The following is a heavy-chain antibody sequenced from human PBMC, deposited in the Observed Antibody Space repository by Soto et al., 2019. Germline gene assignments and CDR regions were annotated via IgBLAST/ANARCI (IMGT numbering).Heavy chain of an antibody. CDR1: GGTFDIFS. CDR3: AKENWDDGSGWYSSTDWFDP. D-gene: IGHD6-19*01. V-gene: IGHV1-69*13. CDR2: IIPIFGTA. J-gene: IGHJ5*02. Sequence: SVKVSCKASGGTFDIFSISWVRQAPGQGLEWMGGIIPIFGTAEYSQKFQGRVTITADESTSTSYMELSSLRFEDTAVYYCAKENWDDGSGWYSSTDWFDPWGQGTLVTVSS.